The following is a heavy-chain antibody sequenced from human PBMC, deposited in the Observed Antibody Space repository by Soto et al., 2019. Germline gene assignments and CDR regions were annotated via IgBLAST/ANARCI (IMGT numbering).Heavy chain of an antibody. Sequence: GASVKVSCKASGFTFSSSAVQWVRQARGQRLEWIGWIVVGSGHTNYAQKFQERVTITRDMSTSTAYMDLSSLRSEDTAVYYCAEDGYSYDGSSAFDIWGQGTTVTVSS. CDR3: AEDGYSYDGSSAFDI. CDR2: IVVGSGHT. CDR1: GFTFSSSA. D-gene: IGHD3-22*01. V-gene: IGHV1-58*01. J-gene: IGHJ3*02.